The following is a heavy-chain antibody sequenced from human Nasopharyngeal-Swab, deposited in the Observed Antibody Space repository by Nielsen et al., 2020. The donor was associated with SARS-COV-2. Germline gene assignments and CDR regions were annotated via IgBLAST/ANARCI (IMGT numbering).Heavy chain of an antibody. CDR1: GYTFTSYG. D-gene: IGHD2-2*01. CDR3: ARGKAFRPTAMSGYQDY. J-gene: IGHJ4*02. CDR2: ISAYNGNT. Sequence: ASVKVSCKASGYTFTSYGISWVRQAPGQGLEWMGWISAYNGNTNYAQKLQGRVTMTTDTSTSTAYMELRSLRSDDTAVYYCARGKAFRPTAMSGYQDYWSQGTLVTVSS. V-gene: IGHV1-18*04.